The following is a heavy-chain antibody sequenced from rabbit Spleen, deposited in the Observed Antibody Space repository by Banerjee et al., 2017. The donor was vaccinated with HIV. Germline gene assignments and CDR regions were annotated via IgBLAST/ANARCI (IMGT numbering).Heavy chain of an antibody. Sequence: QSLEESGGDLVKPGASLTLTCTASGVSFSGSSYMCWVGQVPGKGLEWIACIDAGSSGFSYFASWAKGRFTISKTSSTTVTLQVTSLTAADTATYFCARDTSSSFSSYGMDLWGPGTLVTVS. J-gene: IGHJ6*01. CDR3: ARDTSSSFSSYGMDL. D-gene: IGHD1-1*01. V-gene: IGHV1S40*01. CDR2: IDAGSSGFS. CDR1: GVSFSGSSY.